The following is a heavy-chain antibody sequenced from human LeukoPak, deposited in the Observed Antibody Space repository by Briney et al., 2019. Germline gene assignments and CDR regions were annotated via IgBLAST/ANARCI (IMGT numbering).Heavy chain of an antibody. Sequence: SETLSLTCTVSGGSISSSSYYWGWIRQPPGRGLDWIGSIYYSGSTYYNPSLKSRVTISVDTSKNQFSLKLSSVTAADTAVYYCARHIEYYYDRSGLFDSWGQGTLVTVSS. J-gene: IGHJ4*02. CDR3: ARHIEYYYDRSGLFDS. CDR2: IYYSGST. D-gene: IGHD3-22*01. V-gene: IGHV4-39*01. CDR1: GGSISSSSYY.